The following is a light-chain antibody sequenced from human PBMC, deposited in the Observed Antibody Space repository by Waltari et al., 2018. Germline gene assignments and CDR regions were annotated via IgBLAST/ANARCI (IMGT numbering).Light chain of an antibody. Sequence: SSELTQDPTVSVALGQTVRFTCQGDSLGNFDASWYQKKPGQAPILVVSDNTNRTSVIPERFSGSHSGHPSCLIITGAQADDEADYYGNSRETTNDPHILFRGGTKLTVL. CDR2: DNT. V-gene: IGLV3-19*01. J-gene: IGLJ3*02. CDR1: SLGNFD. CDR3: NSRETTNDPHIL.